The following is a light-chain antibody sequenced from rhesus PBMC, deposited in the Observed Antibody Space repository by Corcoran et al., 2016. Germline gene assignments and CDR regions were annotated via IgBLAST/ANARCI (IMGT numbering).Light chain of an antibody. CDR2: AAS. Sequence: DIQMTQSPSSLSASVGDKVTITCHASQDISSWLDWYQQKPGKAPKPLIYAASSLQSGVPSRFSGSESWTDYTLTISSLQPEDLATYYCQQYDDLPRTFGQGTKVEIK. J-gene: IGKJ1*01. V-gene: IGKV1-19*01. CDR1: QDISSW. CDR3: QQYDDLPRT.